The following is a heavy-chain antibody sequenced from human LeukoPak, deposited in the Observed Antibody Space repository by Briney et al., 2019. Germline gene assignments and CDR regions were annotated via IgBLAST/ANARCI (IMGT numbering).Heavy chain of an antibody. CDR3: ARARGSYETGFDY. CDR1: GGSISSGSCY. J-gene: IGHJ4*02. CDR2: IYTSGST. V-gene: IGHV4-61*02. D-gene: IGHD1-26*01. Sequence: SETLSLTCTVSGGSISSGSCYWSWIRQPAGKGLERIGRIYTSGSTNYNPSLKSRVTRSVDTSKNQFSLKLSSVTAADTAVYYCARARGSYETGFDYWGQGTLVTVSS.